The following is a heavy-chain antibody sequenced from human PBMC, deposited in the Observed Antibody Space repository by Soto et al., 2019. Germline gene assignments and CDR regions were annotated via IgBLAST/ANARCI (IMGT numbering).Heavy chain of an antibody. CDR1: GYTFTSYG. CDR2: ITPFNGNT. Sequence: QMVQSGGEVKKPGASVRVSCKASGYTFTSYGISWVRQAPGQGLEWMGWITPFNGNTDYAERLQGRLTLTTDTSTSTAYIELRRLTSDDTAVYYCMSVNGEHDYGGQGTLVIVS. D-gene: IGHD2-8*01. J-gene: IGHJ4*02. V-gene: IGHV1-18*01. CDR3: MSVNGEHDY.